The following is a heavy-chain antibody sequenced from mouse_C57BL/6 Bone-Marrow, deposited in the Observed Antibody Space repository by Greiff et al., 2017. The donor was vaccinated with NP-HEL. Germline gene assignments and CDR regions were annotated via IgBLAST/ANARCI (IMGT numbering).Heavy chain of an antibody. V-gene: IGHV1-64*01. J-gene: IGHJ2*01. CDR2: IHPNSGST. Sequence: VQLQQPGAELVKPGASVKLSCKASGYTFTSYWMHWVKQRPGQGLEWIGMIHPNSGSTNYNEKFKSKATLTVDKSSSTAYMQLSSLTSEDSAVYYCARYLIYDGDYGYWGQGTTLTVSS. CDR3: ARYLIYDGDYGY. CDR1: GYTFTSYW. D-gene: IGHD2-3*01.